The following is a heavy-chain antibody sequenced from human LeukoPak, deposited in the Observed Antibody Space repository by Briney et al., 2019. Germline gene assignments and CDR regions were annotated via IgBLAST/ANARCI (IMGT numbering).Heavy chain of an antibody. Sequence: SETLSCTSTGSAYSISSSDCDWGGIRQPPGKGVEWNGCIYYSGCTYYTPSLNSRVTMTVDTSKNQLSLSLSSVTVADTAVDYCARDVTVHGLWFGEADLWGRGTLVTVSS. CDR2: IYYSGCT. CDR1: AYSISSSDCD. CDR3: ARDVTVHGLWFGEADL. V-gene: IGHV4-39*07. J-gene: IGHJ2*01. D-gene: IGHD3-10*01.